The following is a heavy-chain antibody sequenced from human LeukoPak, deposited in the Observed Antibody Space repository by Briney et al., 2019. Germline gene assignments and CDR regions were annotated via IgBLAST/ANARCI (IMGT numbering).Heavy chain of an antibody. CDR3: AKASSGGSVPYYFDS. Sequence: GGSLRLSRAASGFTFDDYAMHWVRQPPGKGLEWVSGISWNSGIIIYVDSVEGRFTISRDNAKNSLYLQMNSVRADDTALYYCAKASSGGSVPYYFDSWGEGTLVTVSS. J-gene: IGHJ4*02. CDR2: ISWNSGII. D-gene: IGHD6-25*01. CDR1: GFTFDDYA. V-gene: IGHV3-9*01.